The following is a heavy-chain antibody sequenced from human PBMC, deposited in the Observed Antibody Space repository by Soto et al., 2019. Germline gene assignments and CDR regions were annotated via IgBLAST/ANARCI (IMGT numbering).Heavy chain of an antibody. J-gene: IGHJ4*02. D-gene: IGHD3-22*01. CDR2: INAGNGNT. V-gene: IGHV1-3*01. Sequence: ASVKVSFKASGYTFTSYAMHWVRQAPGQRLEWMGWINAGNGNTKYSQKFQGRVTITRDTSASTAYMELSSLRSEDTAVYYCARDKGYDSSGYYYVALYYFDYWGQGALVTVSS. CDR1: GYTFTSYA. CDR3: ARDKGYDSSGYYYVALYYFDY.